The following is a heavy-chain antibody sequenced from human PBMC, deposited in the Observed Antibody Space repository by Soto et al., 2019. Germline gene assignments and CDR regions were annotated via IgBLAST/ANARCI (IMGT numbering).Heavy chain of an antibody. D-gene: IGHD6-13*01. CDR3: EKERWAADGTPTLDY. CDR1: GFTFSSYA. Sequence: GGSLRLSCAASGFTFSSYAMSWVRQAPGKGLEWVSAISGGTSSTYYADSVKGRFTISRGNSKNTLYLQMNSLRAEDKAVYYCEKERWAADGTPTLDYWGQGRLVNVS. J-gene: IGHJ4*02. V-gene: IGHV3-23*01. CDR2: ISGGTSST.